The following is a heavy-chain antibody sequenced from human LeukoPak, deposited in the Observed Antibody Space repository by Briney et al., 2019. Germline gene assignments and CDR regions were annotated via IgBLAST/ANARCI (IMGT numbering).Heavy chain of an antibody. J-gene: IGHJ5*02. D-gene: IGHD3-10*01. CDR1: GFTFSSYW. CDR2: ISSSSSYI. Sequence: PGGSLRLSCEASGFTFSSYWMNWVRQAPGKGLEWVSSISSSSSYIYYADSVKGRFTISRDNAKNSLYLQMNSLRAEDTAVYYCARDSRGSAWGFDPWGQGTLVTVSS. CDR3: ARDSRGSAWGFDP. V-gene: IGHV3-21*01.